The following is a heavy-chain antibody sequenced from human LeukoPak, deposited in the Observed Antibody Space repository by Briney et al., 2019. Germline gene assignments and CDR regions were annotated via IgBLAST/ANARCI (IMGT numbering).Heavy chain of an antibody. CDR1: GYTFTSYG. CDR2: ISAYNGNT. D-gene: IGHD6-13*01. CDR3: ASDHSSSWYPGNWFDP. Sequence: GASVKVSCKASGYTFTSYGISWVRQAPGQGLEWMGWISAYNGNTNYAQKLQGRVTMTTDTSTSTAYMELRSLRSDDTAVYYCASDHSSSWYPGNWFDPWGQGTLVTVSS. V-gene: IGHV1-18*01. J-gene: IGHJ5*02.